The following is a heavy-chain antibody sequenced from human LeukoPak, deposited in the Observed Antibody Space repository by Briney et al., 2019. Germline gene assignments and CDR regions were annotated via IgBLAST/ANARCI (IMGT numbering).Heavy chain of an antibody. CDR2: IYYIGST. CDR3: ARGVDYSSSWYNWFDP. D-gene: IGHD6-13*01. CDR1: GGSISSHY. J-gene: IGHJ5*02. V-gene: IGHV4-59*11. Sequence: PSETLSLTCTVSGGSISSHYWSWIRQPPGKGLEWIGYIYYIGSTNYNPSLNSRVTISVNKSKNQFSLKLSSLTAADTAVYYCARGVDYSSSWYNWFDPWGQGTLVTVSS.